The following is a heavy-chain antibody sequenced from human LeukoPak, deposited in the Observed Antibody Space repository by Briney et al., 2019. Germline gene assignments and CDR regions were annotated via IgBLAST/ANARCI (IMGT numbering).Heavy chain of an antibody. V-gene: IGHV3-13*01. Sequence: PGGSLRLSCAASGFTFSSYDMHWVRQATGKGLEWVSAIGTAGDTYYPGSVKGRFTISRDNAKNSLYLQMNSLRAEDTAVYYCARSPIPGIAVAWGAFDIWGQGTMVTVSS. J-gene: IGHJ3*02. CDR3: ARSPIPGIAVAWGAFDI. D-gene: IGHD6-19*01. CDR1: GFTFSSYD. CDR2: IGTAGDT.